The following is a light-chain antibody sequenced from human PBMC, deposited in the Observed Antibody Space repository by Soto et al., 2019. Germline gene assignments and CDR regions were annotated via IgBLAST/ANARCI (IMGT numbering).Light chain of an antibody. V-gene: IGKV1-5*01. CDR1: QTISSW. J-gene: IGKJ1*01. CDR3: QQYNSYWT. CDR2: AAS. Sequence: DVKMSQSPSSLSASVGDRATITCRASQTISSWLAWYQQKPGKAPKLLIYAASSLQSGVPSRFSGSGSGTEFTLTISSLQPDDFATYYCQQYNSYWTFGQGSKV.